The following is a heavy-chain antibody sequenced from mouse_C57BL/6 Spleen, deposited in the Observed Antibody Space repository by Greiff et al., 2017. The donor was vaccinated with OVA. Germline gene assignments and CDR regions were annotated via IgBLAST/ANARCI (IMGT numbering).Heavy chain of an antibody. CDR2: INPNNGGT. CDR1: GYTFTDYY. V-gene: IGHV1-26*01. CDR3: ARGVVLWRYFDV. Sequence: EVQLQQSGPELVKPGASVKISCKASGYTFTDYYMNWVKQSHGKSLEWIGDINPNNGGTSYNQKFKGKATLTVDKSSSTAYMELRSLTSEDSAVYYCARGVVLWRYFDVWGTGTTVTVSS. D-gene: IGHD1-1*02. J-gene: IGHJ1*03.